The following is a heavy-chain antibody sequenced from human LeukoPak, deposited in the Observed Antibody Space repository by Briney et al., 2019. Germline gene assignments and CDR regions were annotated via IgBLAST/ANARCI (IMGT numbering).Heavy chain of an antibody. V-gene: IGHV1-69*06. CDR2: IIPIFGTA. Sequence: ASVKVSCKASGGTFSSYAISWVRQAPGQGLEWMGGIIPIFGTANYAQKFPGRVAITADKSTSTAYMELRSLRSEDTAVYYCASGGVSTVTTFRGYFQHWGQGTLVTVSS. CDR1: GGTFSSYA. J-gene: IGHJ1*01. CDR3: ASGGVSTVTTFRGYFQH. D-gene: IGHD4-17*01.